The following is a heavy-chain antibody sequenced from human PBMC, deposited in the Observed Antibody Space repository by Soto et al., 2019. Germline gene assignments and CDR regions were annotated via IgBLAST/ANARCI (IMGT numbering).Heavy chain of an antibody. V-gene: IGHV4-39*01. Sequence: QLQLQESGPGLVKPSETLSLTCTVSGGSISSSSYYWGWIRQPPGKRLEWIGSIYYSGSTYYNPSLKSRVTISVDTSKNQSALKLSSVTGADTAVYYCARQAVGTMVRGVIIRNYYYMDVWGKGTTVTVSS. CDR3: ARQAVGTMVRGVIIRNYYYMDV. D-gene: IGHD3-10*01. CDR1: GGSISSSSYY. CDR2: IYYSGST. J-gene: IGHJ6*03.